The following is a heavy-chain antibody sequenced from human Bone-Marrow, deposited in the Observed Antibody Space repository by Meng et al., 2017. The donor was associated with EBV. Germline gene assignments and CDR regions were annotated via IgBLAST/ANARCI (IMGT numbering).Heavy chain of an antibody. CDR3: AREGKAVDAFDI. CDR2: VNTNTGNP. Sequence: QVQLVQSESELKKPXXXXKVXCTASGYTFSSYAIHWVRQAPGQGLEWMGWVNTNTGNPKYAQGVTGRFVISLDTSVSTASLQISSLKAEDTAVYYCAREGKAVDAFDIWGQGTVVTVSS. D-gene: IGHD6-19*01. J-gene: IGHJ3*02. CDR1: GYTFSSYA. V-gene: IGHV7-4-1*02.